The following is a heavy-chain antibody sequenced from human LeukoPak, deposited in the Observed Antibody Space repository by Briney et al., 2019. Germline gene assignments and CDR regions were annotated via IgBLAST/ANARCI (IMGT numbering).Heavy chain of an antibody. CDR1: GFTLSSNY. Sequence: GGSLRLSCAASGFTLSSNYMNWVRQAPGKGVEWVSLIYSGSSTNYADSVNGRFPISRDDSKNTLYLQMNSLRAEDTAVYYCARGPRPGSSGYPNLDDWGQGTLVTVSS. J-gene: IGHJ4*02. CDR3: ARGPRPGSSGYPNLDD. V-gene: IGHV3-53*01. CDR2: IYSGSST. D-gene: IGHD3-22*01.